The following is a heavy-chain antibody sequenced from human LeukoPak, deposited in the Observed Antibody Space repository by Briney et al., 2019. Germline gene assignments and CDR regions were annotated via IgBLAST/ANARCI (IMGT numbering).Heavy chain of an antibody. D-gene: IGHD2-2*01. CDR1: GGSFSGYY. V-gene: IGHV4-34*01. J-gene: IGHJ4*02. CDR2: INHSGST. CDR3: ARGADCSSTSCYLS. Sequence: SETLSLTCAVYGGSFSGYYWSWIRQPPAKGLEWIGEINHSGSTNYNPSLKSRVTISVDTSKNQFSLKLSSVTAADTAVYYCARGADCSSTSCYLSWGQGTLVTVSS.